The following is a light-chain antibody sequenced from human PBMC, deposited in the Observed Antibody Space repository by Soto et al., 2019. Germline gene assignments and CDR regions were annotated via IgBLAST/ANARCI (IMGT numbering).Light chain of an antibody. Sequence: QSALTQPASVSGSPGQSITISCTGTSSDVGSYNLVSWYQQYPGKAPKLMIYEGSKRPSGVSNRFSGSKSGNTASLTISGLQAEDEADYYCCSYAGSSTDVFGTGTQLTVL. CDR3: CSYAGSSTDV. J-gene: IGLJ1*01. CDR2: EGS. CDR1: SSDVGSYNL. V-gene: IGLV2-23*01.